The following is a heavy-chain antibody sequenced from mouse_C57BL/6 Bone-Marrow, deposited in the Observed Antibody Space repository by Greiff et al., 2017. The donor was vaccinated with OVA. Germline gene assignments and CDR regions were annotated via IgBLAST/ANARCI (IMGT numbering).Heavy chain of an antibody. V-gene: IGHV1-67*01. CDR2: ISTYYGDA. Sequence: QVQLQQSGPELVRPGVSVKISCKGSGYTFTDYAMHWVKQSHATSLEWIGVISTYYGDASYNQTFKDKATMTVDTSSSTAYLELARLTSADSAVYYCARGRNENYFDNWGQGTTLTVSS. CDR3: ARGRNENYFDN. J-gene: IGHJ2*01. CDR1: GYTFTDYA.